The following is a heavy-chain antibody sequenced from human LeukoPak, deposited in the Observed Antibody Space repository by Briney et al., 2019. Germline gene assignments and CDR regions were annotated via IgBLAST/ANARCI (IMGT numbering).Heavy chain of an antibody. CDR3: ARHRAYSSSSPFDY. V-gene: IGHV4-59*08. J-gene: IGHJ4*02. CDR2: IYYTGST. D-gene: IGHD6-6*01. CDR1: GDSISSLY. Sequence: SETLSLTCSASGDSISSLYWSWIRQPPGKGLEWIGYIYYTGSTNYNPSLKSRVTMFLDMSKNQFSLRLSSVTAADTAVYYCARHRAYSSSSPFDYWGQGTLVTVSS.